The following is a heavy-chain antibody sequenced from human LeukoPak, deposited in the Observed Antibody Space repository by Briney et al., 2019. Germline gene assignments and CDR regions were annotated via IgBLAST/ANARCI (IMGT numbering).Heavy chain of an antibody. D-gene: IGHD3-10*01. J-gene: IGHJ4*02. Sequence: SETLSLTCTVSGYSISSGYYWGWIWQPPGKGLEWIGSIYHSGSTYYNPSLKSRVTISVDTSKNQFSLKLSSVTAADTAVYYCASLSSGASGENPGDYWGQGTLVTVSS. CDR1: GYSISSGYY. CDR3: ASLSSGASGENPGDY. CDR2: IYHSGST. V-gene: IGHV4-38-2*02.